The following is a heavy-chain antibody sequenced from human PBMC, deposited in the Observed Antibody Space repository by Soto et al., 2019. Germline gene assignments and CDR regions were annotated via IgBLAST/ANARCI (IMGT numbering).Heavy chain of an antibody. CDR3: ARPTGNRFDS. D-gene: IGHD1-1*01. Sequence: QVQLQESGPGLVKPSQTLSLTCTVSGGSISSGGYYWSWIRQNPGKGLEWIGYVHYSGSTYYNPSVKSRVTISMDTSNNQFSLRLTSVTAADTAVYYCARPTGNRFDSWGQGSLVTVSS. CDR2: VHYSGST. CDR1: GGSISSGGYY. J-gene: IGHJ4*02. V-gene: IGHV4-31*03.